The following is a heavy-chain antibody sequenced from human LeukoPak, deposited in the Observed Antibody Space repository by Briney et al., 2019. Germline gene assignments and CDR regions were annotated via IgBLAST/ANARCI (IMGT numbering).Heavy chain of an antibody. J-gene: IGHJ4*02. Sequence: SETLSLTCTVSGGSISSSSYYWGWIRQPPGKGLEWIGSIYYSGSTYYNPSLKSRVTISVDTSKNQFSLKLSSVTAADTAVYYCARDRSAYYYGSGNLNYYFDYWGQGTLVTVSS. CDR3: ARDRSAYYYGSGNLNYYFDY. CDR2: IYYSGST. V-gene: IGHV4-39*07. D-gene: IGHD3-10*01. CDR1: GGSISSSSYY.